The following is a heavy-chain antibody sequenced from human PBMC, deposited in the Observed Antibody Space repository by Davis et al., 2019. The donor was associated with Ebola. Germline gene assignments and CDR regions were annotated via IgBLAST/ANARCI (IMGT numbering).Heavy chain of an antibody. J-gene: IGHJ6*02. CDR2: ISSSSSYI. CDR1: GFTFSSYS. CDR3: TKEFDYGGNSYAGLDV. D-gene: IGHD4-23*01. V-gene: IGHV3-21*04. Sequence: GGSLRLSCAASGFTFSSYSMNWVRQAPGKGLEWVSSISSSSSYIYYADSVKGRFTISRDNAKNSLYLQMNILRAEDTAIYYCTKEFDYGGNSYAGLDVWGQGTTVTVSS.